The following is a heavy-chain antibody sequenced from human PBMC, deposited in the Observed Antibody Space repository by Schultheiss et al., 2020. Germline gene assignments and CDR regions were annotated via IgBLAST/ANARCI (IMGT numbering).Heavy chain of an antibody. CDR3: AKAVDGDYRDY. Sequence: GESLKISCAASGFTFSSYAMSWVRQAPGKGLEWVSAISGSGGSTYYADSVKGRFTISRDNSKNTLYLQMNSLRAEDTAVYYCAKAVDGDYRDYWGQGTLVTVAS. V-gene: IGHV3-23*01. D-gene: IGHD4-17*01. CDR2: ISGSGGST. CDR1: GFTFSSYA. J-gene: IGHJ4*02.